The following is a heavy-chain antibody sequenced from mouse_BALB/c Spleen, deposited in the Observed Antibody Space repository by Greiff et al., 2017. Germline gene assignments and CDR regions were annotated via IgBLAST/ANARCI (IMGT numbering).Heavy chain of an antibody. CDR2: INSNGGST. CDR3: ARDGNDCFDY. J-gene: IGHJ2*01. D-gene: IGHD2-1*01. V-gene: IGHV5-6-3*01. CDR1: GFTFSSYG. Sequence: EVMLVASGGGLVQPGGSLKLSCAASGFTFSSYGMSWVRQTPDKRLELVATINSNGGSTYYPDSVKGRFTISRDNAKNTLYLQMSSLKSEDTAMYYCARDGNDCFDYWGQGTTLTVSS.